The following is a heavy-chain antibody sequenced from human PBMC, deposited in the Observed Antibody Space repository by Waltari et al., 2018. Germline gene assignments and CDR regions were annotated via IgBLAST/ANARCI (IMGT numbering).Heavy chain of an antibody. V-gene: IGHV4-34*01. CDR3: ARKRYFDY. J-gene: IGHJ4*02. CDR2: INHSGST. Sequence: QVQLQQWGAGLLKPSETLSLTCAVYGGSFRGYYWSWIRQPPGKGLVWIGEINHSGSTNYNPSLKSRVTISVDTSKNQFSLKLSSVTAADTAVYYCARKRYFDYWGQGTLVTVSS. CDR1: GGSFRGYY.